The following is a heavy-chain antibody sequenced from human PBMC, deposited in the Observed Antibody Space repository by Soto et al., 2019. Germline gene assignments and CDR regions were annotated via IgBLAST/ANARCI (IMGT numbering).Heavy chain of an antibody. V-gene: IGHV3-33*01. D-gene: IGHD3-22*01. CDR2: IWYDGSNK. Sequence: QVQLVESGGGVVQPGRSLRLSCAASGFTFSSYGMHWVRQAPGKGLEWVAVIWYDGSNKYYADSEKGRFTISRDNSKNQLYLQMNSLSAEDTAVYYCAREGPRKYTMIVVVNDAFDIWGQGKMVTVSS. J-gene: IGHJ3*02. CDR3: AREGPRKYTMIVVVNDAFDI. CDR1: GFTFSSYG.